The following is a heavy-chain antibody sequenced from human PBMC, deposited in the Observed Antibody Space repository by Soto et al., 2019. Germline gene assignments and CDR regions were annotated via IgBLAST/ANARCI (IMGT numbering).Heavy chain of an antibody. CDR1: GFIFSNYA. Sequence: EVQLLESGGGLVQPGGSLRLSGEPSGFIFSNYAMSWVRQARGKGLEWVSAISGSGADTYYTESVKGRFTISRDNFKNTLYLQMNSLRAEDTAVYYCAKDTGRGGGSVFDYWGQGTLVTVSS. V-gene: IGHV3-23*01. CDR3: AKDTGRGGGSVFDY. CDR2: ISGSGADT. J-gene: IGHJ4*02. D-gene: IGHD2-15*01.